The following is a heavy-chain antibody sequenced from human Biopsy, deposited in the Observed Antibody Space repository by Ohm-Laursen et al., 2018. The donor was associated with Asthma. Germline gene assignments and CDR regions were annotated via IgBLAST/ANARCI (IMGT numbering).Heavy chain of an antibody. D-gene: IGHD3-22*01. V-gene: IGHV7-4-1*02. J-gene: IGHJ4*02. CDR2: INTNTGNP. Sequence: ASVKVSCKTSGYTVTRYAINWVRQAPGQGLEWMGWINTNTGNPTYAQGFTGRFVFSLDTSVNTAHLQISSLKAEDTAVYFCARMISYYHEMRAPFFDYWGQGTLVTVSS. CDR3: ARMISYYHEMRAPFFDY. CDR1: GYTVTRYA.